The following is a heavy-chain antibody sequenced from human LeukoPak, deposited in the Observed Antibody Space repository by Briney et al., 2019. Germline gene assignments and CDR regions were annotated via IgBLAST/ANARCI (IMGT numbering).Heavy chain of an antibody. CDR3: TRGGSVPATRSFDY. Sequence: PGGSLRLSCSASEFTVSSDYMSWVRQAPGKGLAWLSVIYSGGTTYYADSVKGRFTISRDNSKNTVYLQMNSLRVEDTAVYYCTRGGSVPATRSFDYWGQGTLVTVSS. D-gene: IGHD6-19*01. CDR2: IYSGGTT. V-gene: IGHV3-66*01. CDR1: EFTVSSDY. J-gene: IGHJ4*02.